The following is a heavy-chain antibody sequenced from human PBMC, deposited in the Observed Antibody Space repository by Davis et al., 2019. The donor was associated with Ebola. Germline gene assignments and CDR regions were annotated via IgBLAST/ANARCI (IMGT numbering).Heavy chain of an antibody. CDR1: GFTFDDYA. V-gene: IGHV3-43*02. D-gene: IGHD1-26*01. CDR3: AKGRHVLLAFDY. CDR2: ISGDGGST. Sequence: GESLKISCAASGFTFDDYAMHWVRQAPGKGLEWVSLISGDGGSTYYADSVKGRFTISRDNSKNTLYLQMNSLGAEDTAVYYCAKGRHVLLAFDYWGQGTLVTVSS. J-gene: IGHJ4*02.